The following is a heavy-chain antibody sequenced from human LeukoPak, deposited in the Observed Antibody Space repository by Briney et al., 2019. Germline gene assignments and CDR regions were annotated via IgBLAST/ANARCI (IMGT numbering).Heavy chain of an antibody. V-gene: IGHV4-34*01. D-gene: IGHD6-13*01. Sequence: SSETLSLTCAVYGGSFSGYYWSWIRQPPGKGLEWIGEINESGSTNYNPSLKSRVAISVDTSKTQFSLNLSSVTAADTAVYYCARRRRVSSSWYAVIDYWGQGTLVTVSS. J-gene: IGHJ4*02. CDR1: GGSFSGYY. CDR2: INESGST. CDR3: ARRRRVSSSWYAVIDY.